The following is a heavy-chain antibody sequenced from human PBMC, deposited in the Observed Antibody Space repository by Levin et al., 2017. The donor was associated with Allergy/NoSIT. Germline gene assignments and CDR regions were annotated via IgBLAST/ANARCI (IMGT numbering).Heavy chain of an antibody. V-gene: IGHV4-38-2*01. D-gene: IGHD1-7*01. Sequence: ASETLSLTCAVSGYSISSGYYWGWIRQPPGKGLEWIGSIYHSGSTYYNPSLKSRVTISVDTSKNQFSLKLSSVTAADTAVYYCARVRITGTSPTPTQSEGPTTDQPYYYGMDVWGQGTTVTVSS. CDR1: GYSISSGYY. CDR3: ARVRITGTSPTPTQSEGPTTDQPYYYGMDV. CDR2: IYHSGST. J-gene: IGHJ6*02.